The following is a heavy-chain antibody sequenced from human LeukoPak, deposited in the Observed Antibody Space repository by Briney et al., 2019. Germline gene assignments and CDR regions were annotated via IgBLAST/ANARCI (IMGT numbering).Heavy chain of an antibody. CDR1: GDSIGSSHHY. CDR3: AREAPEGYRSGYVS. CDR2: IYNSGNT. D-gene: IGHD6-19*01. V-gene: IGHV4-39*07. Sequence: SETLSLTCTVSGDSIGSSHHYWAWIRQSPGKGPEGIGSIYNSGNTLQNPSLKSRVTISVDTSKNEFSLKVHSVTAADTAVYYCAREAPEGYRSGYVSWGQGKLVAVSS. J-gene: IGHJ5*02.